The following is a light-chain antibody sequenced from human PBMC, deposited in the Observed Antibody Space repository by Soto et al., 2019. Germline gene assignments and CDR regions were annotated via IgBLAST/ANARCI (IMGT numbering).Light chain of an antibody. V-gene: IGKV3-20*01. CDR3: QHYNSYSEA. CDR1: QSVSSSI. CDR2: GAS. J-gene: IGKJ1*01. Sequence: EIVLTQSPGTLSLSPGERATLSCRASQSVSSSILAWYQQKPGQAPRLLIYGASSRATGIPDRFSGSGSGTDFTLTISSLQPDDFATYYCQHYNSYSEAFGQGTKVELK.